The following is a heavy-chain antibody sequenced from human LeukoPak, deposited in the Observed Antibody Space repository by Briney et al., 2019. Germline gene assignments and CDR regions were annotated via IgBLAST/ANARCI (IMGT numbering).Heavy chain of an antibody. CDR2: IYTSGTT. CDR1: GGSISSYY. D-gene: IGHD4-17*01. V-gene: IGHV4-4*08. CDR3: ARLSTVTTSFDY. J-gene: IGHJ4*02. Sequence: SETLSLTCTVSGGSISSYYWSWIRQPPGKGLEWIGYIYTSGTTHYNPSLKSRVTMSVDTSKNQFSLKLSSVTAADTAVYHCARLSTVTTSFDYWGQGTLVTVSS.